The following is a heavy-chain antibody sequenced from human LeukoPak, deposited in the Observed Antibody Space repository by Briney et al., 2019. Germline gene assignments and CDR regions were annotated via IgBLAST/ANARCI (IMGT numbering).Heavy chain of an antibody. CDR3: AKGVRGYDSAYFDY. Sequence: GGSLRLSCAASGFIFSNYGMHWVRQAPSEGPECVAFIRYDGDNEYYADSVKGRFTISRDNSKNTLYLQMSSRRAEDTAVYYCAKGVRGYDSAYFDYWGQGTLVTVSS. CDR2: IRYDGDNE. J-gene: IGHJ4*02. D-gene: IGHD5-12*01. CDR1: GFIFSNYG. V-gene: IGHV3-30*02.